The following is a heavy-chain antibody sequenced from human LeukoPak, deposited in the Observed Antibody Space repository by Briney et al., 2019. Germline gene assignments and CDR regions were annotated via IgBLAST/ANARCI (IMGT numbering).Heavy chain of an antibody. CDR3: VKDLGYGDGLWASPFDY. J-gene: IGHJ4*02. CDR1: GFTLGSYA. Sequence: GGSLRLSCSASGFTLGSYAMHWVRHAPGKGLEYVSAISTSGGSTYYADSVKGRFTISRDNSKNTLYLQMSSLRVEDTAVYYCVKDLGYGDGLWASPFDYWGQGTLVTVSS. CDR2: ISTSGGST. D-gene: IGHD4-17*01. V-gene: IGHV3-64D*06.